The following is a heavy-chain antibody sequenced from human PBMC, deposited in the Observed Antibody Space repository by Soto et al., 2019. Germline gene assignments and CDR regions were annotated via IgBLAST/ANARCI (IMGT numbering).Heavy chain of an antibody. CDR3: AKSWAGYYDSSGYYWYYGMDV. D-gene: IGHD3-22*01. J-gene: IGHJ6*02. Sequence: QVQLVESGGGVVQPGRSLRLSCAASGFTFSSYGMHWVRQAPGKGLEWVAVISYDGSNKYYADSVKGRFTISRDNSKNTLYLQMNILRAEDTAVYYCAKSWAGYYDSSGYYWYYGMDVWGQGTTVTVSS. V-gene: IGHV3-30*18. CDR1: GFTFSSYG. CDR2: ISYDGSNK.